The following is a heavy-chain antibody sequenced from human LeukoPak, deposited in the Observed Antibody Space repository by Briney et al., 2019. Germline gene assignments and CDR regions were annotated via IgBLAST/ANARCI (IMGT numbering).Heavy chain of an antibody. Sequence: SGGSLRLSCAASGFTFSSYWMHWVRQAPGKGLVGISRINTDGSSTSYADSVKGRFTISRDNAKDTLYLQMNSLRAEDTAVYYCARGTIRNDYWGQGTLVTVSS. CDR1: GFTFSSYW. CDR2: INTDGSST. J-gene: IGHJ4*02. D-gene: IGHD1-1*01. CDR3: ARGTIRNDY. V-gene: IGHV3-74*01.